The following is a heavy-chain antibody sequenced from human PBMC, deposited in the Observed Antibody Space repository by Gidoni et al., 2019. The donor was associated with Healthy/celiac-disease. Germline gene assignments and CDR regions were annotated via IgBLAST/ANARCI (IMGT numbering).Heavy chain of an antibody. CDR3: ARAPWMQGYFDY. CDR1: GFTFSSYG. Sequence: QVQLVESGGGVVQPGRSLRLSCAASGFTFSSYGMHWVRQAPGKGLEWVAVIWYDGSNKYYADSVKGRFTISRDNSKNTLYLQMNSLRAEDTAVYYCARAPWMQGYFDYWGQGTLVTVSS. V-gene: IGHV3-33*01. D-gene: IGHD5-18*01. J-gene: IGHJ4*02. CDR2: IWYDGSNK.